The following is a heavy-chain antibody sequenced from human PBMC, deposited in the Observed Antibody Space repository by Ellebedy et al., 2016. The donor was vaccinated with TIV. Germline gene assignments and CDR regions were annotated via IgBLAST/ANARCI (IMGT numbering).Heavy chain of an antibody. J-gene: IGHJ6*02. D-gene: IGHD3-10*01. Sequence: SVKVSCXASGGTFSSYAISWVRQAPGQGLEWMGGIIPIFGTANYAQKFQGRVTITADESTSTAYMELSSLRSEDTAVYYCASRVLFGGSGSYGMDVWGQGTTVTVSS. V-gene: IGHV1-69*13. CDR1: GGTFSSYA. CDR3: ASRVLFGGSGSYGMDV. CDR2: IIPIFGTA.